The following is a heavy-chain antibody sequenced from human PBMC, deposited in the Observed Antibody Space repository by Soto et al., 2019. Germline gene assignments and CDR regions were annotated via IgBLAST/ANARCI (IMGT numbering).Heavy chain of an antibody. CDR3: TSHLAELSCPRAFDI. J-gene: IGHJ3*02. CDR1: GFTVSGSA. D-gene: IGHD3-16*02. V-gene: IGHV3-73*01. Sequence: EVQLVESGGGLVQPGGSLKLSCAASGFTVSGSAVHWVRQASGKGLEWVGRIRSKSNSYATAYAASVKVRFTIATDKSKNTAYLQMNSLKAEDTAVYYCTSHLAELSCPRAFDIWGQGTMSTFSP. CDR2: IRSKSNSYAT.